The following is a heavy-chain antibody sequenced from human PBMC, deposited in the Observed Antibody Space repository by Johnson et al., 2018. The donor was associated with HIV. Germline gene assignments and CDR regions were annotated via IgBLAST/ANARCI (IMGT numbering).Heavy chain of an antibody. Sequence: VQLVESAGGLVKPGGSLRLSCAASGFTFSDYYMSWIRQAPGKGLEWVSYITGSGTVVYYADSGKGRFTISRDNAKNSLYLQMNSLRADDTAVDYCARGGSDVFDIWGRGTMVTVSS. J-gene: IGHJ3*02. D-gene: IGHD3-16*01. CDR2: ITGSGTVV. CDR1: GFTFSDYY. V-gene: IGHV3-11*04. CDR3: ARGGSDVFDI.